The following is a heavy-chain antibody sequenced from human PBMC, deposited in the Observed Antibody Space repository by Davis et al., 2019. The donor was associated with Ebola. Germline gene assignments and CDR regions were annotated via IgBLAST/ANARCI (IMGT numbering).Heavy chain of an antibody. Sequence: SVKVSCKASGGTFSSYAISWMRQAPGQGLEWMGGSIPIFGTANYAQKFQGRVTITRDTSASTAYMELSSLRSEDTAVYYCARAGAAPRDYWGQGTLVTVSS. V-gene: IGHV1-69*05. CDR3: ARAGAAPRDY. D-gene: IGHD3-10*01. CDR2: SIPIFGTA. CDR1: GGTFSSYA. J-gene: IGHJ4*02.